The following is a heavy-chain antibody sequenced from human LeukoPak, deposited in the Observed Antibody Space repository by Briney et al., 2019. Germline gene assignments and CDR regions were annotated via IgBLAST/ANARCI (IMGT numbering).Heavy chain of an antibody. CDR2: ISSSGSTI. CDR1: GFTFSSYE. V-gene: IGHV3-48*03. J-gene: IGHJ4*02. CDR3: ARGLVGSSRFDY. Sequence: PGRSLRLSCAASGFTFSSYEMNWVRQAPGKGLERVSYISSSGSTIYYADSVKGRFTISRDNAKNSLYLQMNSLRAEDTAVYYCARGLVGSSRFDYWGQGTLVTVSS. D-gene: IGHD2-15*01.